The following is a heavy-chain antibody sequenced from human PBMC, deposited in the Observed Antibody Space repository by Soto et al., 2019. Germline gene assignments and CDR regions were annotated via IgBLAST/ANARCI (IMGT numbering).Heavy chain of an antibody. CDR3: ASLTTVTTGYYYYGMDV. D-gene: IGHD4-4*01. CDR2: IDPSDSYT. Sequence: GESLKISCKGSGYSFTSYWISWVRQMPGKGLEWMGRIDPSDSYTNYSPSFQGHVTISADKSISTAHLQWSSLKASDTAMYYCASLTTVTTGYYYYGMDVWGQGTTVTVSS. J-gene: IGHJ6*02. CDR1: GYSFTSYW. V-gene: IGHV5-10-1*01.